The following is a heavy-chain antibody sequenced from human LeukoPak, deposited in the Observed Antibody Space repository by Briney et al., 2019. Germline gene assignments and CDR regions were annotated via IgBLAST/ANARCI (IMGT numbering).Heavy chain of an antibody. CDR1: GGSLSGYY. V-gene: IGHV4-34*01. CDR2: INHSGST. D-gene: IGHD3-3*01. CDR3: ASTIFGVVIITPDGAFDI. J-gene: IGHJ3*02. Sequence: PSETLSLTCAVYGGSLSGYYWSWIRQPPGKGLEWIGEINHSGSTNYNPSLKSRVTISVDTSKNQFSLKLSSVTAADTAVYYCASTIFGVVIITPDGAFDIWGQGTMVTVSS.